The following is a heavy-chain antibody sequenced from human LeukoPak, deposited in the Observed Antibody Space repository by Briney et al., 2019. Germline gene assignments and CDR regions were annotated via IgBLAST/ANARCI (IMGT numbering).Heavy chain of an antibody. J-gene: IGHJ6*03. Sequence: PGGSLRLSCAASGFTFSSYAMSWVRQAPGKGLEWVAAISGSGGSTYYADSVKGRFTISRDNSKNTLYLQMNRLRAEDTAVYYCAKDPKDYYYTDVWGKGTTVTVSS. CDR1: GFTFSSYA. CDR2: ISGSGGST. V-gene: IGHV3-23*01. CDR3: AKDPKDYYYTDV.